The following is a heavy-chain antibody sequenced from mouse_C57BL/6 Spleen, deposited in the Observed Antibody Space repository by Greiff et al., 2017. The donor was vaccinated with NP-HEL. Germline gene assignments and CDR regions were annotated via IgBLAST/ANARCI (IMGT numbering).Heavy chain of an antibody. D-gene: IGHD1-1*01. CDR3: ATSTEDWYFDV. CDR2: IWSGGST. J-gene: IGHJ1*03. V-gene: IGHV2-2*01. CDR1: GFSLTSYG. Sequence: QVHVKQSGPGLVQPSQSLSITCTVSGFSLTSYGVHWVRQSPGKGLEWLGVIWSGGSTDYNAAFISRLSISKDNSKSQVFFKMNSLQADDTAIYYCATSTEDWYFDVWGTGTTVTVSS.